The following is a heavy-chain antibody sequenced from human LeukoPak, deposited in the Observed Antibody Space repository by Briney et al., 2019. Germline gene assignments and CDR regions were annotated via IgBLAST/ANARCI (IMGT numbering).Heavy chain of an antibody. J-gene: IGHJ4*02. CDR3: ARSGTVGRFDY. D-gene: IGHD1-1*01. Sequence: PSETLSLTCSVSGTSITPYSWSWIRQPPGKGLEWIGYIYHSGSTYYNPSLKSRVTISVDRSKNQFSLKLSSVTAADTAVYYCARSGTVGRFDYWGQGTLVTVSS. V-gene: IGHV4-30-2*01. CDR2: IYHSGST. CDR1: GTSITPYS.